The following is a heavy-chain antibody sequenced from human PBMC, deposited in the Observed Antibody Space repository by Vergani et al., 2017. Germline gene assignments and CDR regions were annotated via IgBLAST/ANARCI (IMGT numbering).Heavy chain of an antibody. CDR3: AKDGGEVLWFGDH. J-gene: IGHJ4*02. CDR1: GFTFSSYG. D-gene: IGHD3-10*01. CDR2: ISYDGSNK. V-gene: IGHV3-30*18. Sequence: QVQLVESGGGVVQPGRSLRLSCAASGFTFSSYGMHWVRQAPDKGLEWVAVISYDGSNKYYADSVKGRFTISRDNSKNTLYLQMNSLRAEDTAVYYCAKDGGEVLWFGDHWGQGTLVTVSS.